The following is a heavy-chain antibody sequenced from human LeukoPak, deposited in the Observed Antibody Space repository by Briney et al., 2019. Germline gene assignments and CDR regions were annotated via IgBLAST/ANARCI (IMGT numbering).Heavy chain of an antibody. Sequence: KTSQTLSLTCAISGDSVSRTDGGWNWIRQSPSRGLEWLGRTYYRSKWYYDDALSVESRISIKPDTSKSQLTLQLNSVPPEDTALYFCARGGLVRGSINSFIAFDVWGQGIMVTVSS. V-gene: IGHV6-1*01. D-gene: IGHD3-10*01. CDR3: ARGGLVRGSINSFIAFDV. CDR1: GDSVSRTDGG. CDR2: TYYRSKWYY. J-gene: IGHJ3*01.